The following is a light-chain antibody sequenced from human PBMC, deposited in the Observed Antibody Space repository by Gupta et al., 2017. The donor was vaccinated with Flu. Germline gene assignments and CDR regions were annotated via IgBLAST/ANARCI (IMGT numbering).Light chain of an antibody. V-gene: IGLV3-21*03. CDR1: NLGTKT. Sequence: KTATITCGGNNLGTKTVHWYQQKPGEAPVLVVYDDSDRPSGSPERFSGSNSGNTSTLTIARVEAGDEADYFCQIWRTRSDPYWVFGGGTKLTVL. CDR2: DDS. J-gene: IGLJ3*02. CDR3: QIWRTRSDPYWV.